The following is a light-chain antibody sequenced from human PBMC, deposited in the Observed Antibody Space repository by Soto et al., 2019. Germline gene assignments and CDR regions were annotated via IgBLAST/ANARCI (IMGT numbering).Light chain of an antibody. V-gene: IGKV3-20*01. J-gene: IGKJ4*01. Sequence: EIVLTQSPGTLSLSPGERATLSCRASQSLSSTYLTWYVQKRGQAPRLLIYGASKRATGIPDRFSGSESGTDFTLTISRLEPEDFAVYFCQQYGASPLTFGGGTKVELK. CDR1: QSLSSTY. CDR2: GAS. CDR3: QQYGASPLT.